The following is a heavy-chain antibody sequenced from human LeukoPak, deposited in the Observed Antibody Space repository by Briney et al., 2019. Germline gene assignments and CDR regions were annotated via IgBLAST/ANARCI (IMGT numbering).Heavy chain of an antibody. CDR1: GFTVSSNY. Sequence: GGSLRLSCAASGFTVSSNYMSWVRQAPGKGLEWVSVIYSGGSTYYADSAKGRFTISRDNAKNSQYLQMNSLRAEDTAVYYCARDESLVRGAAFDNWGQGTLVTVSS. CDR3: ARDESLVRGAAFDN. J-gene: IGHJ4*02. V-gene: IGHV3-53*01. D-gene: IGHD3-10*01. CDR2: IYSGGST.